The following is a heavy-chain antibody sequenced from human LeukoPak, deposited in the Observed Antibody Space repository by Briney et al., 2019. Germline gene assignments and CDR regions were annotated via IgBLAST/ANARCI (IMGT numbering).Heavy chain of an antibody. V-gene: IGHV1-46*01. Sequence: VASVTVSCTASGYTFTIYYMHWVRQAPGQGLEWMGIINPSGGSTSYAQKFQGRVTMTRDTSTSTVYMELSSLRSEDTAVYYCARAVVRGVISYYGMDVWGQGTTVTVSS. CDR3: ARAVVRGVISYYGMDV. CDR2: INPSGGST. J-gene: IGHJ6*02. CDR1: GYTFTIYY. D-gene: IGHD3-10*01.